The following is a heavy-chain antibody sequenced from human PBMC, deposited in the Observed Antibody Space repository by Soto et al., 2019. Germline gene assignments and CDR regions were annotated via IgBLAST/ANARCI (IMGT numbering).Heavy chain of an antibody. D-gene: IGHD3-10*01. V-gene: IGHV4-61*01. CDR1: GDSMNSYDSMRSYY. Sequence: PSETLSLTFSVSGDSMNSYDSMRSYYWSWYRQPPGKELEWIGYIYYSGSTDYNPSLKTRVTISLDTYNNQFSLKVISVTAADTALYYCARASIRGGNYASNFALHXWGQATTVTVS. CDR3: ARASIRGGNYASNFALHX. J-gene: IGHJ6*02. CDR2: IYYSGST.